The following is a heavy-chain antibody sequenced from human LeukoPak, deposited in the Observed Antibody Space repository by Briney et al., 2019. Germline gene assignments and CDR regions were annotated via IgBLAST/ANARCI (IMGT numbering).Heavy chain of an antibody. J-gene: IGHJ4*02. Sequence: GGSLRLSCAASGFTVGSNYMSWVRQAPGKGLEWVSVIYSSESTYYADSVKGRFTVFRDGSENTVYLQMDSLRVEDTAVYYCAREGYYYDTTGRFDYWGQGTLVTVSS. CDR3: AREGYYYDTTGRFDY. V-gene: IGHV3-53*01. D-gene: IGHD3-22*01. CDR1: GFTVGSNY. CDR2: IYSSEST.